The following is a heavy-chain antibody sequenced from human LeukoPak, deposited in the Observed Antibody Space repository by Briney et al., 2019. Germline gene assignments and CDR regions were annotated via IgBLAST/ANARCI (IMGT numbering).Heavy chain of an antibody. CDR3: AKLEVGRFDP. V-gene: IGHV4-59*11. D-gene: IGHD7-27*01. CDR2: IYYRGST. J-gene: IGHJ5*02. CDR1: GASISSHY. Sequence: KPSETLSLTCTVSGASISSHYWCWIRQPPGTGLEWIGDIYYRGSTTYNPSLKSRVSISLDTSRNQFSLNLSSVTAADTAVYYCAKLEVGRFDPWGQGILVTVSS.